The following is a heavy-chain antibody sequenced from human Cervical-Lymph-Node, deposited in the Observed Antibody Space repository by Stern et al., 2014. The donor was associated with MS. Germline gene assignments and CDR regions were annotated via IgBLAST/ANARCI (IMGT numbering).Heavy chain of an antibody. CDR2: IYYSGNT. J-gene: IGHJ4*02. Sequence: MQLVESGPGLVKPSQTLSLTCTVSGGSTSSGGYYWSWIRQHPGKGLEWIGYIYYSGNTYYNPSLKSRVTISVDTSKNQFSLKLNSVTAADTAVYYCARYSSSTYFDYWGLGTLVTVSS. CDR1: GGSTSSGGYY. V-gene: IGHV4-31*03. D-gene: IGHD6-6*01. CDR3: ARYSSSTYFDY.